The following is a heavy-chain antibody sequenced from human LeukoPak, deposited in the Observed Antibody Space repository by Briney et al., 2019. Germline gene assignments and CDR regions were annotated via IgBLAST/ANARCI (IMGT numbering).Heavy chain of an antibody. CDR2: ISYDGSNK. V-gene: IGHV3-30-3*01. CDR1: GFTFSSYA. D-gene: IGHD3-10*01. Sequence: GGSLRLSCAASGFTFSSYAMHWVRQAPGKGLEWVAVISYDGSNKYYADSVKGRFTISRDNSKNTLYLQMNSLRAEDTAVYYCARDPYGSGRNWFDPWGQGTLVTVSS. CDR3: ARDPYGSGRNWFDP. J-gene: IGHJ5*02.